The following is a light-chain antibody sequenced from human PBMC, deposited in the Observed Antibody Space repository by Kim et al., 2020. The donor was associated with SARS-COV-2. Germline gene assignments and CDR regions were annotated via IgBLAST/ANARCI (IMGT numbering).Light chain of an antibody. J-gene: IGLJ1*01. CDR1: SLRNYD. CDR3: SSRDISGNHYL. Sequence: ALGQTIRITCQGDSLRNYDASWYQQKSGQAPVLVIYGKNNRPSGIPDRFSGSISGTPASLTITGTQAEDEADYYCSSRDISGNHYLFGPGTKVTVL. CDR2: GKN. V-gene: IGLV3-19*01.